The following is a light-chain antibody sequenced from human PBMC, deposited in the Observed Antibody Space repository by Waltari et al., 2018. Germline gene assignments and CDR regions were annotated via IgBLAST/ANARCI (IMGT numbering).Light chain of an antibody. Sequence: DIQMTQSPSSLSASVGDRVTITCRASQSISSYLNWYQQKPGKAPQLLVYDASSLQSGVPSRFSGSGSGTDFTLTISSLQPEDFATYYCQQSYSTPLTFGGGTKVEIK. V-gene: IGKV1-39*01. CDR2: DAS. CDR1: QSISSY. J-gene: IGKJ4*01. CDR3: QQSYSTPLT.